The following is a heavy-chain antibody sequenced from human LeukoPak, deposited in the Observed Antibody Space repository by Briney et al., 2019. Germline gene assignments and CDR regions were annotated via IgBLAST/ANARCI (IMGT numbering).Heavy chain of an antibody. V-gene: IGHV1-24*01. CDR1: GYTLTELS. CDR3: ATAGYCYDSSGYYPFDY. CDR2: FDPEDGET. J-gene: IGHJ4*02. Sequence: ASVKVSCKVSGYTLTELSMHWVRQAPGKGLEWMGGFDPEDGETIYAQKFQGRVTMTEDTSTDTAYMELSSLRSEDTAVYYCATAGYCYDSSGYYPFDYWGQGTLVTVSS. D-gene: IGHD3-22*01.